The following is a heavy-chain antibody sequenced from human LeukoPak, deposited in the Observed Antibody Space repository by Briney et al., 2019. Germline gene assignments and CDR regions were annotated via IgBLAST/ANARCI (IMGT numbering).Heavy chain of an antibody. V-gene: IGHV1-18*01. CDR1: GYTFTSYG. D-gene: IGHD3-22*01. CDR3: ARVDQYYYDSSGYYSQSDDAFDI. Sequence: ASVKVSCKASGYTFTSYGISWVRQAPGQGLEWMGWISAYNGNTNYAQKLQGRVTITADKSTSTAYMELSSLRSEDTAVYYCARVDQYYYDSSGYYSQSDDAFDIWGQGTMVTVSS. J-gene: IGHJ3*02. CDR2: ISAYNGNT.